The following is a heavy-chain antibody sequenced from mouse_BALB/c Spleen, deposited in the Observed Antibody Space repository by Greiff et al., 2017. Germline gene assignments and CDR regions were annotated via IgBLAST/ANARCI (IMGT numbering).Heavy chain of an antibody. D-gene: IGHD2-4*01. CDR3: ARPNYDYDEDYAMDY. CDR2: ISSGGSYT. Sequence: EVQVVESGGDLVKPGGSLKLSCAASGFTFSSYGMSCVRQTPDKRLEWVATISSGGSYTYYPDSVKGRFTISRDNAKNTLYLQMSSLKSEDTAMYYCARPNYDYDEDYAMDYWGQGTSVTVSS. CDR1: GFTFSSYG. J-gene: IGHJ4*01. V-gene: IGHV5-6*01.